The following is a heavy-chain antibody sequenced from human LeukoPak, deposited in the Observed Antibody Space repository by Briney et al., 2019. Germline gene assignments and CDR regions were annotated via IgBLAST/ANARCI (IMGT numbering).Heavy chain of an antibody. V-gene: IGHV4-59*01. CDR3: ARHGSTGDTDY. CDR1: GGSISSYY. Sequence: PSETLSLTCTVSGGSISSYYWSWIRQPPGKGLEWIGNIYYSGSTNYNPSLKSRVTISVDTSKTQFSLKLSSVTAADTAVYYCARHGSTGDTDYWGQGTLVTVSS. CDR2: IYYSGST. J-gene: IGHJ4*02. D-gene: IGHD2-8*02.